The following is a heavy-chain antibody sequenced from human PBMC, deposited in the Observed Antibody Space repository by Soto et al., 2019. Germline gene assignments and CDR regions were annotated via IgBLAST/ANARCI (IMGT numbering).Heavy chain of an antibody. CDR2: ISGSGGST. D-gene: IGHD3-3*01. J-gene: IGHJ4*02. Sequence: PGGSLRLSCAASGFTFSSYAMSWVRQAPGKGLEWVSAISGSGGSTYYADSVKGRFTISRDNSKNTLYLQMNSLRAEDTAVYYCAKGSTYYDFWSGLPGDFDYWGQGTLVTVSS. CDR3: AKGSTYYDFWSGLPGDFDY. V-gene: IGHV3-23*01. CDR1: GFTFSSYA.